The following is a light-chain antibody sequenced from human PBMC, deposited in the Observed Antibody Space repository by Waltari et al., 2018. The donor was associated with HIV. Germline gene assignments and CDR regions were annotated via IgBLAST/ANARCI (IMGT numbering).Light chain of an antibody. CDR1: QSISFW. Sequence: DIQMTQSPSTLSASVGDSVTITCRASQSISFWLAWYQQKPGKAPKLLMYEASNLESGVPSRFIGSGYGTEFTLTISSLQPDDFATYYCQQYNTFSRTFGQGTKVDIK. CDR2: EAS. J-gene: IGKJ1*01. CDR3: QQYNTFSRT. V-gene: IGKV1-5*03.